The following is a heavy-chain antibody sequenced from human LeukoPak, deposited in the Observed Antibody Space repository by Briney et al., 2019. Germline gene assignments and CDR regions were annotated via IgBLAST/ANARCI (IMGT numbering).Heavy chain of an antibody. V-gene: IGHV3-23*01. D-gene: IGHD3-10*01. Sequence: PGGSLRLSCAASGFTFTNYAMSWVRQAPGRGLEWVSNISPGGSTNYADSVKGRFTISRDNYKSTMYLQMNSLRAEDTAVYYCAKRSGSGGPFDYWGQGILVTVSS. CDR3: AKRSGSGGPFDY. J-gene: IGHJ4*02. CDR2: ISPGGST. CDR1: GFTFTNYA.